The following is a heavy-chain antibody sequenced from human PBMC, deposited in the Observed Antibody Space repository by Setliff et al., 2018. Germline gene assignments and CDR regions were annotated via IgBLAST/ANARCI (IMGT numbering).Heavy chain of an antibody. CDR3: ARGRSTYFIDV. CDR2: LNPIFGTT. V-gene: IGHV1-69*05. J-gene: IGHJ6*03. CDR1: GDSFSNYA. Sequence: SVKVSCKASGDSFSNYAISWVRQAPGQGLEWMGGLNPIFGTTTYAQKFQGRVTITTDESTSTAYMDLSSLRSEDTAVYYCARGRSTYFIDVWGKGTTVTVSS.